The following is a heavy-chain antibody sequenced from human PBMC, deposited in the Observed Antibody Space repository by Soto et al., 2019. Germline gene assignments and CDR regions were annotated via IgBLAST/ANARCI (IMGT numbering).Heavy chain of an antibody. CDR2: INTNNGNT. CDR1: GYTFTRYG. CDR3: ARDPSATGYYVYYGMDV. D-gene: IGHD3-9*01. Sequence: ASVKVSCKASGYTFTRYGIGGARQAPGQGLEWMGWINTNNGNTNYAQNFQGWVTMTTDTSTSTAYMELSRLRSDDTAVYYCARDPSATGYYVYYGMDVWGQGTTVTVSS. J-gene: IGHJ6*02. V-gene: IGHV1-18*01.